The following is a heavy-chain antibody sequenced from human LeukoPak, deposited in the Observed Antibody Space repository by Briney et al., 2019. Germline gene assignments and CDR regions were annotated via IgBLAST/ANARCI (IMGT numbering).Heavy chain of an antibody. Sequence: PGGSLRLSCVASGFIFSNYWMSWVRQAPGKGLEWVSVIYSGGSTYYADSVKGRFTISRDNSKNTLYLQMNSLRAEDTAVYYCARVKDTAMADYWGQGTLVTVSS. J-gene: IGHJ4*02. CDR3: ARVKDTAMADY. CDR1: GFIFSNYW. D-gene: IGHD5-18*01. CDR2: IYSGGST. V-gene: IGHV3-53*01.